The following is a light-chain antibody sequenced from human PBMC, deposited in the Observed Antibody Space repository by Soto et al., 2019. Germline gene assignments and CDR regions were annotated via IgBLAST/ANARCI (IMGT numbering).Light chain of an antibody. CDR2: EVS. CDR3: SSYTRSTTLV. V-gene: IGLV2-14*01. CDR1: SSDVGGYNY. J-gene: IGLJ2*01. Sequence: QSALTQPASVSGSPGQSITLSCTGSSSDVGGYNYVSWYQQHPGKAPKLMIYEVSNRPSGVSNRFSGSKSGNTASLTISGLQAEDEADYYCSSYTRSTTLVFGGGTKLTVL.